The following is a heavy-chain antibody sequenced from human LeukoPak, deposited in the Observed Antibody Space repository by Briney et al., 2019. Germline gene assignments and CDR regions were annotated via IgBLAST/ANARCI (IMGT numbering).Heavy chain of an antibody. V-gene: IGHV3-30*03. CDR1: GFTFSSYG. Sequence: GGSLRLSCAASGFTFSSYGMHWVRQAPGKGLEWVAVISYDGSNKYYADSVKGRFTISRDNSKNTLYLQMNSLRAEDTAVYYCARGLYSSGWYGYYYYMDVWGKGTTVTVSS. D-gene: IGHD6-19*01. CDR2: ISYDGSNK. CDR3: ARGLYSSGWYGYYYYMDV. J-gene: IGHJ6*03.